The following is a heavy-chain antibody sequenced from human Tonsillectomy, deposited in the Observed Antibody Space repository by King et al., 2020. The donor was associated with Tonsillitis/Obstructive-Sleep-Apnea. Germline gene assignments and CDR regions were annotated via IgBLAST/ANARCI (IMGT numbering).Heavy chain of an antibody. D-gene: IGHD2-2*02. CDR1: GFTFSSYA. J-gene: IGHJ4*02. CDR2: ISYYGSNK. V-gene: IGHV3-30*04. Sequence: VQLVESGGGVVQPGRSLRLSCAASGFTFSSYAMHWVRQAPGKGLEWVAVISYYGSNKYYADSVKGRFTISRDNSKDTLYLQMNSRRAEDTAVYYCAWDPGPYCSRTSCYTLDYWGQGTLVTVSS. CDR3: AWDPGPYCSRTSCYTLDY.